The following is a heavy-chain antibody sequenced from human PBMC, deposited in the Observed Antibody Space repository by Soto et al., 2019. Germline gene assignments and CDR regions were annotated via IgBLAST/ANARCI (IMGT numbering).Heavy chain of an antibody. V-gene: IGHV1-8*01. CDR3: TRDYGGNSGWFDP. CDR2: MKPQTGAT. D-gene: IGHD4-17*01. J-gene: IGHJ5*02. CDR1: GYTFPNYA. Sequence: QVQLVQSGAEVKSPGASVQVSCRASGYTFPNYAINWVRQAPGQGLEWVGWMKPQTGATGYAQKFQGRVILTSDTSISTAYMEMSSLTSDDTAVYYCTRDYGGNSGWFDPWGQGTLVVVSS.